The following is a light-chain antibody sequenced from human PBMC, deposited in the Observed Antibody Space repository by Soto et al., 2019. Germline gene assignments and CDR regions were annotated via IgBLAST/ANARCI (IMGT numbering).Light chain of an antibody. CDR1: QGISSY. Sequence: EIVLTQSPATLSLSPGERATLSCRASQGISSYLVWYQQRPGQAPRLLIYDASNRATGIPARFSGSGSGTGFTLTISSLEPEDFAVYYCQQYNNWPLSFGGGTKVEIK. CDR2: DAS. V-gene: IGKV3-11*01. J-gene: IGKJ4*01. CDR3: QQYNNWPLS.